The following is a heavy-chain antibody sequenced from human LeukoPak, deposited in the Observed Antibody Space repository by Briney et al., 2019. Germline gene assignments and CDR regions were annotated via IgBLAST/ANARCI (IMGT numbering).Heavy chain of an antibody. CDR3: ARARGGGYGDFFDY. J-gene: IGHJ4*02. CDR2: IWYDGSNK. Sequence: PGRSLRLSCAASGFTFSSYGMHWVRHAPGKGLEWVAVIWYDGSNKYYADSVKGRFTSSRDNSKNTLYLQMNSLRAEDTAVYYCARARGGGYGDFFDYWGQGTLVTDSS. D-gene: IGHD1-26*01. V-gene: IGHV3-33*01. CDR1: GFTFSSYG.